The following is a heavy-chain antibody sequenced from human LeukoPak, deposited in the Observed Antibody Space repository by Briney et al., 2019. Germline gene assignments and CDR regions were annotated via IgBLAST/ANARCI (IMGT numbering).Heavy chain of an antibody. D-gene: IGHD6-13*01. J-gene: IGHJ4*02. V-gene: IGHV1-2*02. CDR2: INPNSGGA. CDR1: GYTFTGYY. Sequence: ASVKVSCKASGYTFTGYYMHWVRQAPGQGLEWMGWINPNSGGANYAQKFQGRVTMTRDTSISTAYMELSRLRPDDTAVYYCASIAAAGINYWGQGTLVTVSS. CDR3: ASIAAAGINY.